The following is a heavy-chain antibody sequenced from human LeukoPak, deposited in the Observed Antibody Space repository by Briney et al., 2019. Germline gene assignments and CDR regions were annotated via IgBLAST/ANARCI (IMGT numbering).Heavy chain of an antibody. J-gene: IGHJ5*01. CDR1: GYTFTAYY. D-gene: IGHD3-10*02. V-gene: IGHV1-2*02. Sequence: ASVKVSCKASGYTFTAYYIHWVRQAPGQGLEWMGWINPNNGGTKYAGKFQGRDRMFRDQSISTADMALSRLKCDVTASYCSASGYGDGRGPCLDSWGQGTLVTVSS. CDR3: ASGYGDGRGPCLDS. CDR2: INPNNGGT.